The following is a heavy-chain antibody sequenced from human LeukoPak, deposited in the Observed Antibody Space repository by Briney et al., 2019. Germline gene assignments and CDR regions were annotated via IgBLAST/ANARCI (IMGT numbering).Heavy chain of an antibody. CDR2: ISYDGSNK. D-gene: IGHD6-6*01. J-gene: IGHJ4*02. Sequence: SGGSLRLSCAASGFTFSSYGIHWVRQAPGKGLEWVAVISYDGSNKNYADSVKGRFTVSRDNSKNTLYLQMNSLRAEDTAVYYCAKGTYSSSPRDYWGQGTLVTVSS. CDR3: AKGTYSSSPRDY. CDR1: GFTFSSYG. V-gene: IGHV3-30*18.